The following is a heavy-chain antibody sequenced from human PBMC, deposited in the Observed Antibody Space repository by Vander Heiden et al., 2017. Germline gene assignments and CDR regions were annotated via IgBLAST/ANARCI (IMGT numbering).Heavy chain of an antibody. CDR1: GGSFSGYY. J-gene: IGHJ6*02. D-gene: IGHD3-10*01. V-gene: IGHV4-34*01. CDR2: IKHSGRT. Sequence: QVQLQQWGAGLLKPSETLSLTCAVHGGSFSGYYRSWIRQPPGKGLEWIGAIKHSGRTNCNPSLKSRVTISVDASKYQCSLKLSSVTAAETAVYYCAREGKDYYGSGIRLVRYGMDVWGRGTTVTVSS. CDR3: AREGKDYYGSGIRLVRYGMDV.